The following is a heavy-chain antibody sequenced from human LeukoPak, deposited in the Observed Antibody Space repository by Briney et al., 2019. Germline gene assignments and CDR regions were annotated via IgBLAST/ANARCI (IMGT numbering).Heavy chain of an antibody. D-gene: IGHD6-13*01. CDR1: GGSFSGYY. Sequence: PSKTLSLTCAVYGGSFSGYYWSWIRQPPGKGLEWIGEIDHSGRTNSNASLKSRVTISVDMSKNQFSLRLSSVTAADTAVYYCARKSIVTAGRKPYDFWDQGTLVTVSP. CDR2: IDHSGRT. V-gene: IGHV4-34*01. J-gene: IGHJ4*02. CDR3: ARKSIVTAGRKPYDF.